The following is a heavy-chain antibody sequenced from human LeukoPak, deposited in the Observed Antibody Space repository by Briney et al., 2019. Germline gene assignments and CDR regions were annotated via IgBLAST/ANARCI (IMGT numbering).Heavy chain of an antibody. CDR1: GYTFTDYF. J-gene: IGHJ4*02. CDR2: INPNSGGT. Sequence: ASVKVSCKASGYTFTDYFMHWVRQAPGQGLEWMGWINPNSGGTNFAQKFQGRVTMTRDTSVSTAYMDLSRLRSDDTAVYYCAREDGDGYDYWGQGTLVTVSS. V-gene: IGHV1-2*02. CDR3: AREDGDGYDY. D-gene: IGHD5-18*01.